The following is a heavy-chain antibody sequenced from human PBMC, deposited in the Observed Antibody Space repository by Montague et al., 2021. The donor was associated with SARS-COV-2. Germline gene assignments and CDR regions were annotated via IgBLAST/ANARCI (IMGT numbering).Heavy chain of an antibody. D-gene: IGHD6-13*01. J-gene: IGHJ4*02. V-gene: IGHV3-21*01. CDR3: ARDDFRIAAAVFDY. CDR2: ISTSNSYI. Sequence: SLRLSCAASGFPVSSYSLNWVRPAPVKGLDWVSSISTSNSYIYYADSVNGRFAISRDNAKNSLYLQMNRLRAEDTAVYYCARDDFRIAAAVFDYWGQGTLVTVSS. CDR1: GFPVSSYS.